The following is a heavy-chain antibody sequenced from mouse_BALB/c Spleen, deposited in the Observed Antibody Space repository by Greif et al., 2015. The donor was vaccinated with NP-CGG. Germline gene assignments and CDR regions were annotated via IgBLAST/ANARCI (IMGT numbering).Heavy chain of an antibody. CDR3: ATGTGFAY. Sequence: QVQLQQSGPGLVAPSQSLSITCTVSGFSLTSYDISWIRQPPGKGLEWLGVIWTGGGTNYNSAFMSRLSISKDNSKSQVFLKMNSLQTDDTAIYYCATGTGFAYWGQGTLVTVSA. J-gene: IGHJ3*01. CDR1: GFSLTSYD. CDR2: IWTGGGT. V-gene: IGHV2-9-2*01. D-gene: IGHD3-3*01.